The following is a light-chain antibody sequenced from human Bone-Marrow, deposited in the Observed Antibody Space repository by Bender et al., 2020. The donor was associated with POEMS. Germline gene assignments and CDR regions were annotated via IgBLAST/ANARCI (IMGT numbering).Light chain of an antibody. CDR1: SSDIGDYNF. J-gene: IGLJ1*01. V-gene: IGLV2-14*01. Sequence: QSALTQPASVSGSPGQSITISCTGTSSDIGDYNFVSWYQLHPGKAPKLIIFDVTNRPSGVSSRFSGFKSASTASLTISGLQAEDEADYYCSSYTVNITGFFGPGTRVTVL. CDR2: DVT. CDR3: SSYTVNITGF.